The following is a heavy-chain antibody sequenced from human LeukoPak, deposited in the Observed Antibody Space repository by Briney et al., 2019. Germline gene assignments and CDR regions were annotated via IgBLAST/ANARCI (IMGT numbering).Heavy chain of an antibody. V-gene: IGHV3-23*01. CDR3: AKDVQSGYSGYDYLY. J-gene: IGHJ4*02. D-gene: IGHD5-12*01. Sequence: GGSLRLSCAASAFTFSNYWMSWVRQAPGKGLEWVSAISGSGGSTYYADSVKGRFTISRDNSKNTLYLQMNSLRAEDTAVYYCAKDVQSGYSGYDYLYWGQGTLVTVSS. CDR1: AFTFSNYW. CDR2: ISGSGGST.